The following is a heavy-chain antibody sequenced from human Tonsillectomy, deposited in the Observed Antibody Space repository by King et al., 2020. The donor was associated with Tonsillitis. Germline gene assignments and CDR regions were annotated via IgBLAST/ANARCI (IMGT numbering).Heavy chain of an antibody. CDR3: VKDLAASGSYHHYYYGMDV. D-gene: IGHD3-10*01. CDR2: ISGNSGNI. Sequence: QLVQSGGGLVQPGRSLRLSCAASGFTFDDYAMHWVRQAPGKGLEWVSGISGNSGNIGYADSVKGRFTISRDNAKNSLYLQMNSLRAEDTALYYCVKDLAASGSYHHYYYGMDVWGLGTTVTVSS. CDR1: GFTFDDYA. J-gene: IGHJ6*02. V-gene: IGHV3-9*01.